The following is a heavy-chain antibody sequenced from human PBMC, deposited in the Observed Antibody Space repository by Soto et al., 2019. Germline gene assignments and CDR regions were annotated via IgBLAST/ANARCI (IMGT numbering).Heavy chain of an antibody. CDR2: LGGNGSTT. J-gene: IGHJ6*03. CDR1: GFTFGSDA. D-gene: IGHD2-2*01. CDR3: AKALRPSLNFFYYMDV. Sequence: EVQLLESGGGLVQPGGSLRLSCVVSGFTFGSDAMSWVRQAPEKGPEWVAILGGNGSTTYYADSVKGRFTISGDKSKSTLFLQMNSLRADDTGVYYCAKALRPSLNFFYYMDVWGRGTSVTVSS. V-gene: IGHV3-23*01.